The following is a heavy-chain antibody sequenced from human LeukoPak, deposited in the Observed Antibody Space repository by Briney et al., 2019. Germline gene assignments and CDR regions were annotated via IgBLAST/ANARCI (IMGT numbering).Heavy chain of an antibody. CDR2: ISGYNGQT. CDR3: AKAVVAAGFDY. CDR1: GYTFTNYG. J-gene: IGHJ4*02. V-gene: IGHV1-18*04. D-gene: IGHD6-25*01. Sequence: ASVKVSCKASGYTFTNYGITWVRQAPGRGLEWMGWISGYNGQTKYAQALQGRVSMTTDTSTSTAYMELTNLRSDDTAVYYCAKAVVAAGFDYWGQGALVTVSS.